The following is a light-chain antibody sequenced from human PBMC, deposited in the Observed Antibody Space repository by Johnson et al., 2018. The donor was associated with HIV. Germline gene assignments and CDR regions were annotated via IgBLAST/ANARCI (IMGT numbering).Light chain of an antibody. CDR2: DNN. J-gene: IGLJ1*01. Sequence: QSVLTQPSSVSAAPGQKVTISCSGSSSNIGNNYVSWYQQLPGTAPKLLIYDNNKRPSGIPDRFSGSKSGTSATLGITGLQTGDEADYYCGTWDSSLTTSYVFGTGTKVIVV. CDR3: GTWDSSLTTSYV. V-gene: IGLV1-51*01. CDR1: SSNIGNNY.